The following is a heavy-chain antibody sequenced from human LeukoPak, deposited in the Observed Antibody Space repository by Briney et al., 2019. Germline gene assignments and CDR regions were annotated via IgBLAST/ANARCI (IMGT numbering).Heavy chain of an antibody. Sequence: SETLSLTCAVYGGSFSGYYWSWIRQPPGKGLEWIGEINHSGSTNYNPSLKSRVTMSVDTSKNQFSLKLSSVTAADTAVYYCARDVPSVGELRVVYWFDPWGQGTLVTVSS. CDR1: GGSFSGYY. V-gene: IGHV4-34*01. CDR3: ARDVPSVGELRVVYWFDP. D-gene: IGHD1-26*01. J-gene: IGHJ5*02. CDR2: INHSGST.